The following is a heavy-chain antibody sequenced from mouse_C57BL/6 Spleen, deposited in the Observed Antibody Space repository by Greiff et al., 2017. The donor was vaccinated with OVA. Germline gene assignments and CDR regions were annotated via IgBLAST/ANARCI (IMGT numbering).Heavy chain of an antibody. CDR1: GYAFSSSW. J-gene: IGHJ4*01. CDR3: ARTYYGYAMDY. D-gene: IGHD1-1*01. Sequence: VMLAESGPELVKPGASVKISCKASGYAFSSSWMNWVKQRPGKGLEWIGRIYPGDGDTNYNGKFKGKATLTADKSSSTAYMQLSSLTSEDSAVYFCARTYYGYAMDYWGQGTSVTVSS. CDR2: IYPGDGDT. V-gene: IGHV1-82*01.